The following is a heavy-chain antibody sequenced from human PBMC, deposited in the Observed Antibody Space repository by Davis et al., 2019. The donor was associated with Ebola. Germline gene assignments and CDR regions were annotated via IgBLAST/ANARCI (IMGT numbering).Heavy chain of an antibody. J-gene: IGHJ4*02. CDR3: ARDHSSSENFNDY. CDR2: ISIGGGTT. Sequence: GGSLRLSCAASGFTFSTYGMTWVRQAPGRGLEWVSTISIGGGTTYYVDSVKGRFTISRDNAKNLLYLQMSSLRTEDTAVYFCARDHSSSENFNDYWGQGTLVIVSS. D-gene: IGHD6-6*01. V-gene: IGHV3-23*01. CDR1: GFTFSTYG.